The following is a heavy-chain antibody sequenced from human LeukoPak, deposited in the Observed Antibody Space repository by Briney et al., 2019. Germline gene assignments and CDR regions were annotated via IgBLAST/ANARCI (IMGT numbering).Heavy chain of an antibody. CDR3: ARKVTGTTYFAC. V-gene: IGHV3-23*01. CDR2: IGVNAGST. Sequence: QAGRSLRLSCAASGFTFSIYAMSWVRQAPGKWLDWVSTIGVNAGSTYYADSVKGRFTISRDNATNPVYLHMNRLRAEDTAGYYCARKVTGTTYFACWGQRALVTVSS. D-gene: IGHD1-1*01. J-gene: IGHJ4*02. CDR1: GFTFSIYA.